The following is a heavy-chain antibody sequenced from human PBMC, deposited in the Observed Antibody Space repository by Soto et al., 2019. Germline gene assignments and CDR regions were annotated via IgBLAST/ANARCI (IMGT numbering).Heavy chain of an antibody. V-gene: IGHV1-3*01. J-gene: IGHJ4*02. CDR2: INAGNGNT. D-gene: IGHD2-15*01. Sequence: QVQLVQSGAEVKKPGASVKVSCKASGYTFTSYAMHWVRQAPGQRLEWMGWINAGNGNTKYSQKFQGRVTITRDTSASTAYMELSSLRSEDTAVYYCTRGPGGPDGPGDYWGQGTLVTVSS. CDR3: TRGPGGPDGPGDY. CDR1: GYTFTSYA.